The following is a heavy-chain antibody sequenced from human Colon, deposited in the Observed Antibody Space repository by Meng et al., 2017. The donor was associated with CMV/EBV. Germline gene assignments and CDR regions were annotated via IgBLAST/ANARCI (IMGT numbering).Heavy chain of an antibody. CDR3: TKDPVTSGWDT. D-gene: IGHD6-19*01. CDR2: ISGSGDST. J-gene: IGHJ5*02. V-gene: IGHV3-23*01. Sequence: GGSLRLSCAASGFIFTGYAMTWVRQAPGKGLEWVSTISGSGDSTYYADSVKGRFTISRDNSKNTLHLQMNSLRTEDAALYYCTKDPVTSGWDTWGQGTLVTVSS. CDR1: GFIFTGYA.